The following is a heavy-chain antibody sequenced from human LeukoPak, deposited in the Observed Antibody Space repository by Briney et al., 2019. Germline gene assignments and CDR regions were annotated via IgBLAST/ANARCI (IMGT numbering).Heavy chain of an antibody. J-gene: IGHJ3*02. Sequence: GASVKVSCKASGYTFTGYYMHWVRQAPGQGLEWMGWINPNSGGTNYAQKFQGWVTMTRDTSISTAYMELSRLRSDDTAVYYCARGSRYYDSSGYYPFDAFDIWGQGTMVTVSS. CDR3: ARGSRYYDSSGYYPFDAFDI. D-gene: IGHD3-22*01. CDR2: INPNSGGT. CDR1: GYTFTGYY. V-gene: IGHV1-2*04.